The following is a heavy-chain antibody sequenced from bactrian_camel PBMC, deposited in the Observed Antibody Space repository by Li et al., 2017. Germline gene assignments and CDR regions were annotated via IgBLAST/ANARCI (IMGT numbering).Heavy chain of an antibody. CDR1: GYGYRSYC. V-gene: IGHV3S1*01. D-gene: IGHD4*01. CDR2: RHRDST. J-gene: IGHJ4*01. Sequence: HVQLVESGGGSVQTGGSLRLSCEVSGYGYRSYCMGWFRQAPGKEREGVAFRHRDSTAYADFVKGRFTISRDNAKNTLYVQLNSLQTEDTAMYYCAKGAGGSTTIPTERGQGTQVTVS.